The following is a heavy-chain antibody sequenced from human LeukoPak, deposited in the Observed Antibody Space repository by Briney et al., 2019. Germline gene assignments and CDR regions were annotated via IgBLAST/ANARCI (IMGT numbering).Heavy chain of an antibody. J-gene: IGHJ4*02. CDR3: AKTGGIAAAH. D-gene: IGHD6-13*01. Sequence: GGSLRLSCAASGFTFSTYGMTWVRQAPGKGLEWVSAISGSGGSTYYADSVKGRFAISRDNSKNTLYLQMNSLRAEDTALYYCAKTGGIAAAHWGQGTLVTVSS. CDR2: ISGSGGST. CDR1: GFTFSTYG. V-gene: IGHV3-23*01.